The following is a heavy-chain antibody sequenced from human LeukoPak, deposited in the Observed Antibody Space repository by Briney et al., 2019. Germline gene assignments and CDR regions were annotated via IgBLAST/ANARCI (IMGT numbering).Heavy chain of an antibody. J-gene: IGHJ4*02. CDR3: ARTSPRAATFDY. V-gene: IGHV4-4*07. CDR2: IYTSGTT. D-gene: IGHD2-15*01. CDR1: GGSISIYY. Sequence: PSETLSLTCAVSGGSISIYYWSWIRQPAGKGLEWIGRIYTSGTTNYNPSLKSRVTMSVGTSKNQFSLNLNFVTAADTAVYYCARTSPRAATFDYWGQGTLVTVSS.